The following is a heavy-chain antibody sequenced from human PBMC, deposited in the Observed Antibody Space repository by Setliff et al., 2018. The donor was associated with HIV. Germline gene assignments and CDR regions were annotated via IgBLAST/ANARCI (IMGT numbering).Heavy chain of an antibody. CDR1: GYTFSSYD. V-gene: IGHV1-8*01. D-gene: IGHD6-13*01. Sequence: ASVKVSCKASGYTFSSYDINWVRRTAGQGLEWMGWMNPNSGNTGYAQKFQGRVTMTRNTSITTAYMELTNVTSEDTAVYYCAREGAAAGTSRPYFDYWGQGALVTVSS. J-gene: IGHJ4*02. CDR3: AREGAAAGTSRPYFDY. CDR2: MNPNSGNT.